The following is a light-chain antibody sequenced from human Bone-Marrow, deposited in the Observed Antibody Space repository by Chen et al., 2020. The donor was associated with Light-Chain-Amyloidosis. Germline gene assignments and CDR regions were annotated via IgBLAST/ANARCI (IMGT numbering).Light chain of an antibody. J-gene: IGLJ1*01. Sequence: QSALTQPASVSGSPGQSLTISCTGTSGDVGTSNYVSWYQQHPGKAPKVMIYAVSNRPSGVSNRFSGSKSGNTASLTISGLQAEDEADYYCSSFTSSSSYVFGPGTRVTVL. CDR3: SSFTSSSSYV. V-gene: IGLV2-14*01. CDR1: SGDVGTSNY. CDR2: AVS.